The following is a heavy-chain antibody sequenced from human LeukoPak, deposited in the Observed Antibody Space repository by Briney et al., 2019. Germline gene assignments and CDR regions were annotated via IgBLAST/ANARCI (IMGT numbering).Heavy chain of an antibody. J-gene: IGHJ4*02. D-gene: IGHD6-19*01. CDR2: TYQRSKWYN. V-gene: IGHV6-1*01. Sequence: SQTLSLTCAISGDSVSINSAAWNWIGQSPSRGLEWLGRTYQRSKWYNDYAVSVKSRITINPDISKNQFSLQLNSVTPEDTAVYYCARSPSPYSSGWYFDYWGQGTLVTVSS. CDR3: ARSPSPYSSGWYFDY. CDR1: GDSVSINSAA.